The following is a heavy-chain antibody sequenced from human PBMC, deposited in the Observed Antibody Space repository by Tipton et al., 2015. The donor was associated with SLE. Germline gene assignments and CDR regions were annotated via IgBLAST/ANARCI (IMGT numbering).Heavy chain of an antibody. Sequence: TLSLTCSMYDESFRTYYWTWVRQPPGKTLEWLGDINDSGNTYYNPSLEGRVTISVDRSENQFSLKLYSVTAADTAVYYCASDRGLATGSLPYNWFDPWGQGTLVTVSS. V-gene: IGHV4-34*09. CDR2: INDSGNT. J-gene: IGHJ5*02. CDR3: ASDRGLATGSLPYNWFDP. CDR1: DESFRTYY. D-gene: IGHD6-13*01.